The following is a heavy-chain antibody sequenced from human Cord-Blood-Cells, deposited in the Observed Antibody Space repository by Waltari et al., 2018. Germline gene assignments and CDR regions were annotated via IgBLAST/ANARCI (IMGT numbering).Heavy chain of an antibody. J-gene: IGHJ3*02. CDR2: IRYYGSNK. V-gene: IGHV3-30*02. Sequence: QVQLVESGGGVVQPGGSLRLSCAASGFTFSSYGMHWVRQAPGKGLEWVAFIRYYGSNKYYADSVKGRFTISRDNSKNTLYLQMNSLRAEDTAVYYCAKERGRFSYAFDIWGQGTMVTVSS. CDR3: AKERGRFSYAFDI. D-gene: IGHD3-3*01. CDR1: GFTFSSYG.